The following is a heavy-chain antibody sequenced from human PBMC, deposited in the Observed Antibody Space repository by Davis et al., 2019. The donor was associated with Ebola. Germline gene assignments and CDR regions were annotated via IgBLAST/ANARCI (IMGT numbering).Heavy chain of an antibody. CDR2: TTGSGDST. CDR1: GFSFSTYA. D-gene: IGHD6-13*01. CDR3: AKRDGSSAWFPAYNYYGMDV. J-gene: IGHJ6*02. V-gene: IGHV3-23*01. Sequence: PGGSLRLSCAASGFSFSTYAMTWVRQAPGKELEWVSGTTGSGDSTYYADSVKGRFTISRDNSKNTLYLQMNSLKADDTALYYCAKRDGSSAWFPAYNYYGMDVWGQGTTVTVSS.